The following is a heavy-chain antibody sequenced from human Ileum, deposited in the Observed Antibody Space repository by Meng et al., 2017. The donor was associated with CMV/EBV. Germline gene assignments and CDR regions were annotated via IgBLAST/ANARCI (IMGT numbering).Heavy chain of an antibody. CDR2: IRNDNGYH. D-gene: IGHD1-7*01. CDR1: ADPFNHLR. Sequence: VQTGGGVETPGDARMIPGNAFADPFNHLRSLWWRQGSIQGLAWLGWIRNDNGYHMYAQKHQGRLTMTPDYSAATAYMELRSMRSDDTAVYYCARGPRWGWGLELDLWGQGTLVTVSS. CDR3: ARGPRWGWGLELDL. V-gene: IGHV1-18*04. J-gene: IGHJ5*02.